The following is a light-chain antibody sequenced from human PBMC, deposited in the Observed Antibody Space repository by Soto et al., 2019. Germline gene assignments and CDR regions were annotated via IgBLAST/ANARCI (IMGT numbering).Light chain of an antibody. CDR1: QSVSSGN. V-gene: IGKV3-20*01. CDR3: QRFGNSPYT. J-gene: IGKJ2*01. Sequence: EIVLTQSPDTLSLSPGEGATLSCRASQSVSSGNLACYQQKPGQAPGLLFYGASSRATGIPDRFSGSGSGADFTITISRLEPEDFAVYYCQRFGNSPYTFGQGTKLEIK. CDR2: GAS.